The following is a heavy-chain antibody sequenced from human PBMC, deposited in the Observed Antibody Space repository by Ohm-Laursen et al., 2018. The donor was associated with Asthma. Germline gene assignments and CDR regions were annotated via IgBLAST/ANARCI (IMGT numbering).Heavy chain of an antibody. Sequence: TLSLTCAVYGGSFSGYYWSWIRQPPGKGLEWIGEINHSGSTNYNPSLKSRVTISVDTSKNQFSLKLSSVTAADTAVYYCARQPTRQYYYGMDVWGQGTTVTVSS. CDR1: GGSFSGYY. D-gene: IGHD6-6*01. CDR3: ARQPTRQYYYGMDV. J-gene: IGHJ6*02. CDR2: INHSGST. V-gene: IGHV4-34*09.